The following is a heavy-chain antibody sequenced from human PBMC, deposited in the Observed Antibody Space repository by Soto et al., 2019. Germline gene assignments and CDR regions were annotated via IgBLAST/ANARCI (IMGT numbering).Heavy chain of an antibody. CDR1: GFTFSSYA. J-gene: IGHJ4*02. D-gene: IGHD6-13*01. Sequence: SLRLCCAAAGFTFSSYAMSWVRQAPGKGLEWVSAISGSGDKTYYADSVKGRITISRDNSKNTLYLQMNSLRAEDTAVYYCAKDGKIAAAGTWVKYFDYWGQGTLVTVSS. CDR3: AKDGKIAAAGTWVKYFDY. V-gene: IGHV3-23*01. CDR2: ISGSGDKT.